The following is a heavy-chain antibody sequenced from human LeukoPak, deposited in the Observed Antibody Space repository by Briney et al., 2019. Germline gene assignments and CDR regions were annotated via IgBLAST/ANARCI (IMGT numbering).Heavy chain of an antibody. CDR1: GFTFSTFS. D-gene: IGHD4-23*01. Sequence: GGSLRLSCVASGFTFSTFSMNWVRQAPGKGLEWVSSISSRSTYIFYADSVKGRFTISRDNGKNSLYLQMSSLRAEDTAVYYCARGTYYGGGVRGPRFAYWGQGTLVTVSS. J-gene: IGHJ4*02. V-gene: IGHV3-21*01. CDR2: ISSRSTYI. CDR3: ARGTYYGGGVRGPRFAY.